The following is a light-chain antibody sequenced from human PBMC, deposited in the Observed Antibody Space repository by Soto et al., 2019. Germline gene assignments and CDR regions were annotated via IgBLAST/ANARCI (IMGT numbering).Light chain of an antibody. CDR3: QQYYDTPHT. CDR2: CAS. Sequence: DIVMTQAPDSLAVSLGERATINCKSSQRVLYSSNNKNYLAWYQQKPVQPPKLLIYCASTRESVVPDRFSGSGSGADFTLTISSLQAEDVAVYYCQQYYDTPHTFGRGTKVEIK. J-gene: IGKJ4*01. CDR1: QRVLYSSNNKNY. V-gene: IGKV4-1*01.